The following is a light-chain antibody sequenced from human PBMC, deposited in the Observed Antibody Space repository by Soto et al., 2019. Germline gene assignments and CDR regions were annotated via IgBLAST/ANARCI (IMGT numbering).Light chain of an antibody. CDR1: SIDVGGYNY. Sequence: QSALTQPASVSGSPGQSITISCTGTSIDVGGYNYVSWYQQHPGKAPKLMIYDVSNRPSGVSNRFSGSKSGNTASLTISGLQAEDEADYYCSSYTSSSTLVFGTGTKDNVL. J-gene: IGLJ1*01. CDR2: DVS. V-gene: IGLV2-14*01. CDR3: SSYTSSSTLV.